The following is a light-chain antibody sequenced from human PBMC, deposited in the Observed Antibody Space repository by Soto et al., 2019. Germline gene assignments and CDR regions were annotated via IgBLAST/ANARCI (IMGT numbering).Light chain of an antibody. CDR3: QQLNNYPLN. Sequence: IQLTQSPSSLSASVGDRVTITCRASQGISSYLAWYPQKPGKAPKLLIYAASTVQSGVPSRFSGSGCGADVTLTISSLQAEDFATYYSQQLNNYPLNCGGGTKVYIK. J-gene: IGKJ4*01. V-gene: IGKV1-9*01. CDR2: AAS. CDR1: QGISSY.